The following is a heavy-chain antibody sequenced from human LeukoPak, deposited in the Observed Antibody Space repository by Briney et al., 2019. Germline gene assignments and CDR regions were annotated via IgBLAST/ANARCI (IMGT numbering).Heavy chain of an antibody. CDR2: ISSSSSYI. CDR1: GFTFSSYS. CDR3: ARNGEQWLAFDY. Sequence: KPGGSLRLSCAASGFTFSSYSMNWVRQAPGKGLEWVSSISSSSSYIYYADSVKGRFTISRDNAKNSLYLQMNSLRAEDTAVYYCARNGEQWLAFDYWGQGTLVTVSS. V-gene: IGHV3-21*01. D-gene: IGHD6-19*01. J-gene: IGHJ4*02.